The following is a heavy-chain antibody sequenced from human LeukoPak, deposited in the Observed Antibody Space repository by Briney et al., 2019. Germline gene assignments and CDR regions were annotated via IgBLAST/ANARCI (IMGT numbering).Heavy chain of an antibody. Sequence: GGSLRLSCAASGFTFDDYGMSWVRQAPGKGLEWVSAISGSGGSTYYADSVKGRFTISRDNSKNTLYLQMNSLRAEDTAVYYCAKVVTRDHDDFDIWGQGTMVTVSS. V-gene: IGHV3-23*01. J-gene: IGHJ3*02. CDR3: AKVVTRDHDDFDI. CDR2: ISGSGGST. CDR1: GFTFDDYG. D-gene: IGHD4-23*01.